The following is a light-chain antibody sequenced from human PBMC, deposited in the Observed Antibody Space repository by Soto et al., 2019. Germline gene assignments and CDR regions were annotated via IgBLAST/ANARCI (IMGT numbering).Light chain of an antibody. J-gene: IGKJ2*01. CDR2: DAS. Sequence: DIQMTQSPSTLSASVGDRVTITCRASQSISGCLAWYQQRPGKAPKVLIYDASKLASGVPSRFSGSGSGTEFTLTSSSLQPDDFATYYCQRYDSFSMYTFGQGTKLEIK. CDR3: QRYDSFSMYT. V-gene: IGKV1-5*01. CDR1: QSISGC.